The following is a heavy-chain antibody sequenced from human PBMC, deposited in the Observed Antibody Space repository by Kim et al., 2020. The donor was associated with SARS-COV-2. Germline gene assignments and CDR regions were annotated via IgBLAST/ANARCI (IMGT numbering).Heavy chain of an antibody. Sequence: SETLSLTCAVYGGSFSGYYWSWIRQPPGKGLEWIGEINHSGSTNYNPSLKSRVTISVDTSKNQFSLKLSSVTAADTAVYYCARVGITMVYGPRNYYGMDAWGQGTTVTVSS. CDR1: GGSFSGYY. V-gene: IGHV4-34*01. CDR3: ARVGITMVYGPRNYYGMDA. CDR2: INHSGST. J-gene: IGHJ6*02. D-gene: IGHD3-10*01.